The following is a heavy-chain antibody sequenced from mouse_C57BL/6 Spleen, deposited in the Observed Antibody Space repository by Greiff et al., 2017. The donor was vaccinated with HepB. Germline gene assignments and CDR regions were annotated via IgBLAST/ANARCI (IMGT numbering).Heavy chain of an antibody. J-gene: IGHJ1*03. CDR1: GYTFTGYW. CDR2: ILPGSGST. D-gene: IGHD1-1*01. CDR3: ARGGYGSSYWYFDV. Sequence: VQLQQSGAELMKPGASVKLSCKATGYTFTGYWIEWVKQRPGHGLEWIGEILPGSGSTNYNEKFKGKATFTADTSSNTAYMQLNSLTTEDSAIYYCARGGYGSSYWYFDVWGTGTTVTVSS. V-gene: IGHV1-9*01.